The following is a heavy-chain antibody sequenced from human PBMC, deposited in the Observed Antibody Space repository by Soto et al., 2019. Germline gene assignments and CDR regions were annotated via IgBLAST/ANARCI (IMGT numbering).Heavy chain of an antibody. J-gene: IGHJ5*02. CDR2: ISSDGDIT. CDR3: FKVSTFYDILPGYYSKNFFDP. D-gene: IGHD3-9*01. V-gene: IGHV3-64D*06. Sequence: PGGSLRLSCSASGFTFSEYSIHWVRQAPWKGLQYVSTISSDGDITYYADSVKGRFTISRDNSKNTLYLQMNSLRPEDTAVYYFFKVSTFYDILPGYYSKNFFDPWGQGTLVPVSS. CDR1: GFTFSEYS.